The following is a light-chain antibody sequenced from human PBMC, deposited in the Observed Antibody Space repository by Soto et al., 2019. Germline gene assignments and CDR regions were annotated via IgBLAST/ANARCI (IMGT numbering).Light chain of an antibody. CDR1: SSDVGGYDF. Sequence: QSVLTHPPSSSGSPGQSVTSSCTGTSSDVGGYDFVSWYQQHPGKVPELILYEVTKRPSGVPDRFSGSKSGNTASLTVSGLQVEDEADYYCSSYAGSNNYVFGTGTKVTVL. CDR3: SSYAGSNNYV. J-gene: IGLJ1*01. CDR2: EVT. V-gene: IGLV2-8*01.